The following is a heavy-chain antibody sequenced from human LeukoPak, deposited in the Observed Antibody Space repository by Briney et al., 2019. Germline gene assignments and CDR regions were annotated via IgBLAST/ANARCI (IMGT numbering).Heavy chain of an antibody. V-gene: IGHV1-46*01. CDR3: AREGSGSRLTPSWFDY. D-gene: IGHD1-26*01. CDR2: INPSGGST. J-gene: IGHJ4*02. CDR1: GYTFTSYY. Sequence: ASVKVSCKASGYTFTSYYMHWVRQAPGQGLEWMGIINPSGGSTSYAQKFQGRVIMTRDTSTSTVYMELSSLRSEDTAVYYCAREGSGSRLTPSWFDYWGQGTLVTVSS.